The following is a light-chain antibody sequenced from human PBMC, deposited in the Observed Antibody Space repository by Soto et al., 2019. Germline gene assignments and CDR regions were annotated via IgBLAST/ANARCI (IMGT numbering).Light chain of an antibody. CDR2: GAS. V-gene: IGKV3-20*01. Sequence: EIVLMQSPGILSLSPGERATLSCRASQSVSSSYLAWYQQKPGQAPRLLIYGASSRATGIPARFSGSGSGTDFTLTISRLEPEDFAVYYCQQYGTSPQTFGQGTKLEIK. J-gene: IGKJ2*01. CDR3: QQYGTSPQT. CDR1: QSVSSSY.